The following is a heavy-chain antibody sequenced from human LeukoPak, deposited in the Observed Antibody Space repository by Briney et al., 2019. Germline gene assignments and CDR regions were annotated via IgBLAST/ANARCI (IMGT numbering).Heavy chain of an antibody. CDR1: GASITTRPYY. Sequence: SETLSLTCSVSGASITTRPYYYGWIRQSPTAGLEWIASVYYRGNAYYRPSLISRATSSVDRSKNLVFLNLASVTATDTGIYYCATHEEGSYFETWGHGTLVIVSS. D-gene: IGHD3-10*01. J-gene: IGHJ4*01. CDR2: VYYRGNA. CDR3: ATHEEGSYFET. V-gene: IGHV4-39*01.